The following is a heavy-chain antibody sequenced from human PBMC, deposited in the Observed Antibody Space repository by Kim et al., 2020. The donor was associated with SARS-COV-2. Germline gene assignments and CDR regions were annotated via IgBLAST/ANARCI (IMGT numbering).Heavy chain of an antibody. V-gene: IGHV3-74*01. CDR1: GFTFSTYW. CDR2: INSDGSIT. CDR3: ARASSTSCPCYYMDV. J-gene: IGHJ6*03. Sequence: GGSLRLSCAASGFTFSTYWMYWVRQAPGKGLVWVSRINSDGSITNYADSVKGRFTISRDNAKNTLYLQMNSLRAEDTAVYYCARASSTSCPCYYMDVWGKGTTVTVSS. D-gene: IGHD2-2*01.